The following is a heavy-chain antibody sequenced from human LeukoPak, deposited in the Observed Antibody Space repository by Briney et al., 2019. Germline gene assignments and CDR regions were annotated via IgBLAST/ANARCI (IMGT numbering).Heavy chain of an antibody. CDR1: CGSISCGRDS. CDR3: ARGTYNDAIGI. CDR2: FYHSRNT. V-gene: IGHV4-30-2*01. Sequence: SDPLSLTCAVSCGSISCGRDSSSSIPKPPDKGLEWIGYFYHSRNTYYTPSLKSRVTISVDRSKNQFSLKLSSVTAADTAVYYCARGTYNDAIGIWGQATMVTASS. D-gene: IGHD1-14*01. J-gene: IGHJ3*02.